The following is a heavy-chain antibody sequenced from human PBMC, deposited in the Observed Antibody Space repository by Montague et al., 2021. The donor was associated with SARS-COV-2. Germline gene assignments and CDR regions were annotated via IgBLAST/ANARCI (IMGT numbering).Heavy chain of an antibody. J-gene: IGHJ3*02. Sequence: SETLSLTCTVSGGSISSSIYYWGWIRQPPWEGLEWIGSIYYSGSTYYNPSFKSRVIISVDTSKNQFSLNLSSVTASDTAVYYCARHGLAGITIFGVVTPRGGFDIWGQGTMVTVSS. CDR3: ARHGLAGITIFGVVTPRGGFDI. V-gene: IGHV4-39*01. D-gene: IGHD3-3*01. CDR1: GGSISSSIYY. CDR2: IYYSGST.